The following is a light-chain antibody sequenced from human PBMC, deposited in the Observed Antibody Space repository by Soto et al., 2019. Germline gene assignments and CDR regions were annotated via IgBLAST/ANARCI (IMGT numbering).Light chain of an antibody. Sequence: QSALTQPPSVSAAPGQRVTISCSGSSXNIANNYVSWFQQVPGTAPKLLIYDTSQRLSGIPDRFSGSKSGTSATLGITGLRTGDEADYYCGTWDSSLNAYVFGSGTKV. CDR2: DTS. CDR3: GTWDSSLNAYV. CDR1: SXNIANNY. V-gene: IGLV1-51*01. J-gene: IGLJ1*01.